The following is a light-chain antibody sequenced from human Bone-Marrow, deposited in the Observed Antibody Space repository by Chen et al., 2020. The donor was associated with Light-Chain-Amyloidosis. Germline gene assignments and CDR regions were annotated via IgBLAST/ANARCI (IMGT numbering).Light chain of an antibody. J-gene: IGLJ3*02. CDR3: QVWDRSSDRPV. CDR1: NIGSTS. CDR2: DDS. V-gene: IGLV3-21*02. Sequence: SYVLTQPSSVSVAPGQTATIACGGNNIGSTSVHWYQQTPGQAPLLGVYDDSDRPSGIPERVSGANSGNTATLTIRRVEAGDEADYYCQVWDRSSDRPVFGGGTKLTVL.